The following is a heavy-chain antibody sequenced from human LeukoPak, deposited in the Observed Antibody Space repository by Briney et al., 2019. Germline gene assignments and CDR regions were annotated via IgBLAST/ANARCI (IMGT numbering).Heavy chain of an antibody. CDR1: GGTFSSYA. Sequence: SVKVSCKASGGTFSSYAISWVRQAPGQGLEWMGGITPIFGTANYAQKFQGRVTITADKSTSTAYMGLSSLRSEDTAVYYCARMPHYGDYGDYWGQGTLVTVSS. V-gene: IGHV1-69*06. J-gene: IGHJ4*02. CDR2: ITPIFGTA. CDR3: ARMPHYGDYGDY. D-gene: IGHD4-17*01.